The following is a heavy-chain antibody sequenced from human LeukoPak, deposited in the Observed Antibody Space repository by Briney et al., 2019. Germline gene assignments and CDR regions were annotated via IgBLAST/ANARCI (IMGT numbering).Heavy chain of an antibody. CDR2: ISSSGNPI. V-gene: IGHV3-48*01. CDR3: ARGASYGSGSHYYFDY. J-gene: IGHJ4*02. D-gene: IGHD3-10*01. Sequence: GGSLRLSCAASGFSFSSYSMNWARQAPGKGLEWISYISSSGNPINYADSVEGRFTISRDNAKNPLYLQMNSLRAEDTAIYYCARGASYGSGSHYYFDYWGQGTLVTVSS. CDR1: GFSFSSYS.